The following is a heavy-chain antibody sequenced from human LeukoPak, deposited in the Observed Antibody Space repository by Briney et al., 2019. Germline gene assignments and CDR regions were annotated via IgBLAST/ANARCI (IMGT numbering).Heavy chain of an antibody. CDR3: AKDIPNYYDSSGFRGYGMDV. CDR1: GFTFDDYA. Sequence: PGGSLRLSCAASGFTFDDYAMHWVRHAPGKGLEWVSGISWNSGSIGYADSVKGRFTISRDNAKNSLYLQMNSLRAEDTALYYCAKDIPNYYDSSGFRGYGMDVWGQGTTVTVSS. D-gene: IGHD3-22*01. CDR2: ISWNSGSI. J-gene: IGHJ6*02. V-gene: IGHV3-9*01.